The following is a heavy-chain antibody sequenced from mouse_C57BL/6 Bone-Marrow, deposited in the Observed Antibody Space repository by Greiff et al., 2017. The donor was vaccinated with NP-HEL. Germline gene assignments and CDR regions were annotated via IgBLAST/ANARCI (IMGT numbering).Heavy chain of an antibody. Sequence: EVHLVESGGGLVQPKGSLKLSCAASGFSFNTYAMNWVRQAPGKGLEWVARIRSKSNNYATYYADSVKDRFTISRDDSESMLYLQMNNLKTEDTAMYYCVRPFYDGYNYYAMDYWGQGTSVTVSS. CDR1: GFSFNTYA. D-gene: IGHD2-3*01. V-gene: IGHV10-1*01. CDR2: IRSKSNNYAT. J-gene: IGHJ4*01. CDR3: VRPFYDGYNYYAMDY.